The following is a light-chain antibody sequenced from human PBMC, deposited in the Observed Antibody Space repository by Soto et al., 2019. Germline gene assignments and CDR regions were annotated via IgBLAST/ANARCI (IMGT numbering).Light chain of an antibody. CDR3: QQYNTYST. V-gene: IGKV1-5*01. CDR1: QNIRSR. CDR2: DAS. J-gene: IGKJ5*01. Sequence: DFQMTQSPSTLSASVGDRLTITCRASQNIRSRLAWFQQKPGKAPXXLIYDASSLESGVPSRFSGSGSGTEFTLTISSLQPDDFATDDCQQYNTYSTFGQGTRLEIK.